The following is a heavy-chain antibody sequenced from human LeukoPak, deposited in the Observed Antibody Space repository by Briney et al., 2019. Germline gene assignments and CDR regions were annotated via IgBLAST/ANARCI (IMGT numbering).Heavy chain of an antibody. D-gene: IGHD5/OR15-5a*01. CDR2: IYYSGST. Sequence: SETLSLTCTVSGGSISSSSYYWGWIRQPPGKGLEWIGSIYYSGSTYYNPSLKSRVTISVDTSKNQFSLRLSSVTAADTAVYYCARERVSGEFWYFDLWGRGTLVTVSS. V-gene: IGHV4-39*07. J-gene: IGHJ2*01. CDR3: ARERVSGEFWYFDL. CDR1: GGSISSSSYY.